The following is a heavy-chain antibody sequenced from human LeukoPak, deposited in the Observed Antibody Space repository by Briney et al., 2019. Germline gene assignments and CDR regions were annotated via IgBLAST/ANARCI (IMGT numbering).Heavy chain of an antibody. J-gene: IGHJ4*02. Sequence: PSETLSLTCTVSGVSVSSDSYYWSWLRRPPGKGLEWIGYISYRGSTNYNPSLKSRVTISVDTSKNQLSRKLSSVTAADTAVYYCAILYCTRTSWYVDYGGQGTLVIVSS. V-gene: IGHV4-61*01. CDR1: GVSVSSDSYY. CDR2: ISYRGST. CDR3: AILYCTRTSWYVDY. D-gene: IGHD2-2*01.